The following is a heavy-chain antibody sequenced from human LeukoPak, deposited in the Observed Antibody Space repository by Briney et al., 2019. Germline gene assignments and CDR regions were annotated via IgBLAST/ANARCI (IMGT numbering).Heavy chain of an antibody. Sequence: GASVKVSCKASGGTFSSYAISWVRQAPGQGLEWMGRIIPILGIANYAQKFQGRVTITADKSTSTAYTELSSLRSEDTAVYYCARADGSGEFWGQGTLVTVSS. CDR2: IIPILGIA. V-gene: IGHV1-69*04. D-gene: IGHD3-10*01. CDR1: GGTFSSYA. J-gene: IGHJ4*02. CDR3: ARADGSGEF.